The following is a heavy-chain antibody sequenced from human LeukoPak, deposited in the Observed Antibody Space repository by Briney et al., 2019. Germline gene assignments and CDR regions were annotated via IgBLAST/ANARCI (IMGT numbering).Heavy chain of an antibody. D-gene: IGHD1-26*01. CDR1: GGSFSGYY. V-gene: IGHV4-34*01. CDR2: INHSGST. J-gene: IGHJ3*02. CDR3: ARGGIVDRVDAFDI. Sequence: SETLSLTCAVYGGSFSGYYWSWIRQPPGKGLEWIGEINHSGSTNYNPSLKSRVTISVDTSKNQFSLKLSSVTAADTAVYYCARGGIVDRVDAFDIWGQGTMVTVSP.